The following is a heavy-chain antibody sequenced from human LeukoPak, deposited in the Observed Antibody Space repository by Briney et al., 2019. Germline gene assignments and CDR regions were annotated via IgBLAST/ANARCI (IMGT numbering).Heavy chain of an antibody. CDR3: ARAWYRSCSPWNCGRHWFDP. Sequence: GGSLTLPYPASGVSSRHCLLPSVRQAPGKGLEWVANIKQDGSENVDSVKGRFTISRDNAKNLLYLQMNSLRPEDTAVYYCARAWYRSCSPWNCGRHWFDPWGQGTLVTVSS. CDR2: IKQDGSEN. D-gene: IGHD2-15*01. J-gene: IGHJ5*02. CDR1: GVSSRHCL. V-gene: IGHV3-7*05.